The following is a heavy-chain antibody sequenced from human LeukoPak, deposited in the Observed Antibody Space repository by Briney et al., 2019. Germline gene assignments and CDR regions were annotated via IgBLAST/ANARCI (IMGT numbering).Heavy chain of an antibody. J-gene: IGHJ4*02. CDR1: GFTFSRYS. CDR2: ISSSSSTI. CDR3: ARDRRYSSSSPLYFDY. D-gene: IGHD6-6*01. V-gene: IGHV3-48*01. Sequence: GGSLRLSCAASGFTFSRYSMNWVRQAPGKGLEWVSFISSSSSTIYYVDSVKGRFTISRDNAKNSLYLQMSRLRAEDTGVYYCARDRRYSSSSPLYFDYWGQGTLVTVSS.